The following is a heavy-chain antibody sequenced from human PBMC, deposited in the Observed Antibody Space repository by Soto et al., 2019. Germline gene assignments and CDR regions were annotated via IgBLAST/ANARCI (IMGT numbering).Heavy chain of an antibody. J-gene: IGHJ5*02. CDR3: ARASYSSSPLDP. Sequence: PGGSLRLSCAASGLTVSSNYMNWVRQAPGKGLEWVSVLYSGGDTYFADSVKGRFTISRDNSKNTLYLQMNSLRVEDTAVYYCARASYSSSPLDPWGQGTLVTV. V-gene: IGHV3-53*01. D-gene: IGHD6-6*01. CDR1: GLTVSSNY. CDR2: LYSGGDT.